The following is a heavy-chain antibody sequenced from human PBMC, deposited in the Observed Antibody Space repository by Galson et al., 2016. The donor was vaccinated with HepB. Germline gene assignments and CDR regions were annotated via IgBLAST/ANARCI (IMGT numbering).Heavy chain of an antibody. CDR1: GYTFTDYY. CDR2: INPSSGGT. CDR3: SRHHQRSGSGSYHSDFDY. J-gene: IGHJ4*02. V-gene: IGHV1-2*02. Sequence: SVKVSCKASGYTFTDYYIHWVRQAPGQGLEWMGWINPSSGGTKYVQKFQGRVTMTGDTSINTAYMELTRVRSDDTAVYYRSRHHQRSGSGSYHSDFDYWGQGTLVTVAS. D-gene: IGHD3-10*01.